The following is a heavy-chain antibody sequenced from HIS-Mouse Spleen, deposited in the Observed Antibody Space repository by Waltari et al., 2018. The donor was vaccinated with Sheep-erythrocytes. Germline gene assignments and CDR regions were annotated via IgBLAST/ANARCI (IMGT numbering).Heavy chain of an antibody. CDR2: ISWNSGSI. CDR3: AKDISRNIVVVPAAVGDY. Sequence: EVQLVASGRGLVQPGRYLRPSCAASGFSCDDYAMQWFWQAPGKGLEWVSGISWNSGSIGYADSVKGRFTISRDNAKNSLYLQMNSLRAEDTALYYCAKDISRNIVVVPAAVGDYWGQGTLVTVSS. D-gene: IGHD2-2*01. V-gene: IGHV3-9*01. CDR1: GFSCDDYA. J-gene: IGHJ4*02.